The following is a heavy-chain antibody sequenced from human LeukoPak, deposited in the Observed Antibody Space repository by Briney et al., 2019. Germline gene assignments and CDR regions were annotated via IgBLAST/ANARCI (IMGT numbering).Heavy chain of an antibody. D-gene: IGHD2-2*02. J-gene: IGHJ3*02. CDR1: GFTFSDYY. CDR2: ISGSGSTI. V-gene: IGHV3-11*01. Sequence: GGSLRLSCAASGFTFSDYYMSWIRQAPGKGLERVSYISGSGSTIYYADSVKGRFTISRDNAKNSLYLQMNSLRAEDTAVYYCARGAYCSTTACYRAFDIWGQGTMVTVSS. CDR3: ARGAYCSTTACYRAFDI.